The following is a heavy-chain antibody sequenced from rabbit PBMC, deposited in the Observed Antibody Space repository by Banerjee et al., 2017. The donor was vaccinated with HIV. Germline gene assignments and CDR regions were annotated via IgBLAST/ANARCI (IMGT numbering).Heavy chain of an antibody. J-gene: IGHJ4*01. D-gene: IGHD2-1*01. CDR3: ARRSNNGASDFKL. Sequence: QEQLEESGGDLVQPEGSLTLTCTASGFSFSSSNWMCWVRQAPGKGLEWVACIYGGSSGTTYYATWAKGRFTVSKASSTTVTLQMTSLTVADTATYFCARRSNNGASDFKLWGQGTLVTVS. CDR1: GFSFSSSNW. CDR2: IYGGSSGTT. V-gene: IGHV1S45*01.